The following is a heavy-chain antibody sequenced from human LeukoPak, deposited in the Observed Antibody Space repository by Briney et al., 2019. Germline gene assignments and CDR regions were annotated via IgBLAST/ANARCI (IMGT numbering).Heavy chain of an antibody. Sequence: TGRSLRLSCAASGFTFSSYAMHWVRQAPGKGLEWVAVISYDGSNKYYADSVKGRFTISRDNSKNTLYLQMNSLRAEDTAVYYCARDVGSGSYYIATTGHDAFDIWGQGTMVTVSS. CDR3: ARDVGSGSYYIATTGHDAFDI. CDR2: ISYDGSNK. J-gene: IGHJ3*02. D-gene: IGHD1-26*01. V-gene: IGHV3-30-3*01. CDR1: GFTFSSYA.